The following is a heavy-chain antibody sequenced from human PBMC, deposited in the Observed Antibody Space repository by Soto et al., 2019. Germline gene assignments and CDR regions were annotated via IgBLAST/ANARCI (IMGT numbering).Heavy chain of an antibody. CDR2: IYYSGST. Sequence: PSETLSLTCTVSGGSISSYYWSWIRQPPGKGLEWIGYIYYSGSTNYNPSLKSRVTISVDTSKNQFSLKLSSVTAADTAVYYCARAGGYDFWSGYYIPDYYYYYMDVWGKGTTVTVSS. D-gene: IGHD3-3*01. CDR3: ARAGGYDFWSGYYIPDYYYYYMDV. CDR1: GGSISSYY. J-gene: IGHJ6*03. V-gene: IGHV4-59*01.